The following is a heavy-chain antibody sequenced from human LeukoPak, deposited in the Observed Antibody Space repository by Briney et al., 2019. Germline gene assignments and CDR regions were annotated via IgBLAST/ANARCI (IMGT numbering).Heavy chain of an antibody. CDR3: ARGHYYDSSGYYFDY. V-gene: IGHV1-69*05. D-gene: IGHD3-22*01. CDR1: GGTFSSYA. Sequence: SVKVSCKASGGTFSSYAISWVRQAPGQGLEWMGGIIPIFGTANYAQKFQGRVTITTDESTSTAYMELSSLRSEDTAVYCCARGHYYDSSGYYFDYWGQGTLVTVSS. CDR2: IIPIFGTA. J-gene: IGHJ4*02.